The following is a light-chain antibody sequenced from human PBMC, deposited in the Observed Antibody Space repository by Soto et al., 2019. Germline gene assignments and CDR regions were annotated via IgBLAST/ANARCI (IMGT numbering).Light chain of an antibody. J-gene: IGKJ3*01. V-gene: IGKV4-1*01. CDR2: WES. CDR3: QQYYSTPPVT. CDR1: QSVLYSSNNKNY. Sequence: DIVMTQSPDSLAVSLGERATINCKSSQSVLYSSNNKNYLAWSQQKPGQPPKLLIYWESTRESGVPDRFSGSGSATDFTLTISSLQAADVAVYYCQQYYSTPPVTFGPGTKLDIK.